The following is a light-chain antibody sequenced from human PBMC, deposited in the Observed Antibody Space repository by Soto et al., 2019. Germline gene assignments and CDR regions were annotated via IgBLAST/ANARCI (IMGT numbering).Light chain of an antibody. Sequence: ALTQPASVSGSPGQSITISCTGTSSDVGSYNLVSWYQQHPGKAPKLMIYEVSKRPSGVSNRFSGSKSGNTASLTISGLQAEDEADYYCCSYAGSTVFGTGTKVTVL. CDR3: CSYAGSTV. CDR2: EVS. CDR1: SSDVGSYNL. J-gene: IGLJ1*01. V-gene: IGLV2-23*02.